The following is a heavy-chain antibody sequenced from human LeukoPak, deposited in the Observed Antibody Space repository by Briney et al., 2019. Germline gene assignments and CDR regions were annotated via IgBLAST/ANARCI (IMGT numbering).Heavy chain of an antibody. D-gene: IGHD3-22*01. CDR2: IYPGDSDT. Sequence: GESLKISCKGSGYSFTSYWIGWVRQMPGKGLEWMGIIYPGDSDTRYSPSFQGQVTISADKSISTAYLQWSSLKASDTAMYYCARLYYYDSSGYYYGSGWFDPWGQGTLVTVSS. J-gene: IGHJ5*02. CDR1: GYSFTSYW. CDR3: ARLYYYDSSGYYYGSGWFDP. V-gene: IGHV5-51*01.